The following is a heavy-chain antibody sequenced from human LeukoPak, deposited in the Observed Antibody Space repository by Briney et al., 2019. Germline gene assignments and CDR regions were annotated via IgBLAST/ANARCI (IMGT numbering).Heavy chain of an antibody. Sequence: ASVKVSCKASGFTFTGYYIHWVRQAPGQGLEWMGYINPHSGGTNSPQKFQGRVTMTTDTSISAAYMELSSLISDDTAMYYWVREGNELLSKNFDYWGQGTLVTVSS. J-gene: IGHJ4*02. CDR1: GFTFTGYY. CDR3: VREGNELLSKNFDY. CDR2: INPHSGGT. V-gene: IGHV1-2*02. D-gene: IGHD2-21*02.